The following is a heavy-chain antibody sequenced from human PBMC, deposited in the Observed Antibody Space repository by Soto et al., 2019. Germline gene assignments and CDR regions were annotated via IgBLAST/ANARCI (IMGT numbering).Heavy chain of an antibody. CDR3: ARVANAYCGGDCRFDY. CDR1: GGTFSSYT. Sequence: QVQLVQSGAEVKKPGSSVKVSCTASGGTFSSYTISWVRQAPGQGLEWMGRIIPILGIANYAQKFQGRVTITADKSTSTAYMELSSLRSEDTAVYYCARVANAYCGGDCRFDYWGQGTLVTVSS. D-gene: IGHD2-21*01. V-gene: IGHV1-69*02. J-gene: IGHJ4*02. CDR2: IIPILGIA.